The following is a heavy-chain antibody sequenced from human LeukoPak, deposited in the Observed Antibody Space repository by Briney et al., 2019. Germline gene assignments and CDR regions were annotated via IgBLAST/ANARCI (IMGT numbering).Heavy chain of an antibody. CDR1: GGYFSGYY. J-gene: IGHJ4*02. Sequence: SETLSLTCAVYGGYFSGYYWSWIRQPPGKGLEWIGEINHSGSTYYNPSLKSRVTISVDTSKNQFSLKLSSVTAADTAVYYCARTRFQYSSSWWGGFDYWGQGTLVTVSS. CDR2: INHSGST. D-gene: IGHD6-13*01. CDR3: ARTRFQYSSSWWGGFDY. V-gene: IGHV4-34*01.